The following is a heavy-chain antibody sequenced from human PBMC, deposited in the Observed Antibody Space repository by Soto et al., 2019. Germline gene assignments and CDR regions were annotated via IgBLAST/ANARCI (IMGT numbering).Heavy chain of an antibody. V-gene: IGHV3-30*18. D-gene: IGHD3-22*01. J-gene: IGHJ3*02. Sequence: HPVGSMRLSCAASGFTFSSYGMHWVRPAPGKGLEWVAVISYDGSNKYYADSVKGRFTISRDNSKNTLYLQMNSLRAEDTAVYYCAKDYYYDWRVYYYPDAFDIWGQGTTVTVSS. CDR3: AKDYYYDWRVYYYPDAFDI. CDR1: GFTFSSYG. CDR2: ISYDGSNK.